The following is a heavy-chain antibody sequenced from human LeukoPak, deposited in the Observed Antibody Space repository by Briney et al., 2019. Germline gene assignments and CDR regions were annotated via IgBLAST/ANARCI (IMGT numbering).Heavy chain of an antibody. CDR1: GFTFSSYA. D-gene: IGHD6-13*01. CDR3: AKTRPLDSSSWSHGDY. Sequence: GGSLRLSCAASGFTFSSYAMSWVRQAPGKGLEWVSAISGRGDSTYYGDSVKGRFTISRDNSKNTLYLQMNSLRAEDTAVYYCAKTRPLDSSSWSHGDYWGQGTLVTVSS. V-gene: IGHV3-23*01. J-gene: IGHJ4*02. CDR2: ISGRGDST.